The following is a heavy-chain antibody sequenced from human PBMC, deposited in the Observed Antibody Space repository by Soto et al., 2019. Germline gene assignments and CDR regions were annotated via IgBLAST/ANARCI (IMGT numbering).Heavy chain of an antibody. J-gene: IGHJ4*02. CDR3: ARGSFERSGCRVDY. D-gene: IGHD3-22*01. CDR2: MYYSGSP. V-gene: IGHV4-31*03. CDR1: GGSISSGGYY. Sequence: QVQLQESGPGLVKPSQTLSLTCTVSGGSISSGGYYWSWIRQHPGKGLEWIGYMYYSGSPYYNPSLKSRVIISRGTSKNQFPLKPSSATAADTAVYYCARGSFERSGCRVDYLGQGTLVTVSS.